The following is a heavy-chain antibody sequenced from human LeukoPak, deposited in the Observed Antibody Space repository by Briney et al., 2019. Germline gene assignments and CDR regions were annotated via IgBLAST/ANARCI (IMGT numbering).Heavy chain of an antibody. D-gene: IGHD5-12*01. CDR2: ISGSGGST. Sequence: GSLRLSYXASGFTXSSYAMSWVRQAPGKGLEWVSAISGSGGSTYYADSVKGRFTISRDNSKNTLYLQMNSLRAEDTAVYYCAKGVATVVRGIEFDYWGQGTLVTVSS. CDR1: GFTXSSYA. CDR3: AKGVATVVRGIEFDY. V-gene: IGHV3-23*01. J-gene: IGHJ4*02.